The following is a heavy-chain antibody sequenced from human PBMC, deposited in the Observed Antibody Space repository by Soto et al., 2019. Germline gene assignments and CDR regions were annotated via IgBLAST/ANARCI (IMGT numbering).Heavy chain of an antibody. V-gene: IGHV3-30*18. CDR1: GFTFSSYG. Sequence: PGGSLRLSCAASGFTFSSYGMHWVRQAPGKGLEWVAVISYDGSNKYYADSVKGRFTISRDNSKNTLYLQMNSLRAEDTAVYYCAKDRYQLRYYMDVWGKGTTVTVSS. CDR3: AKDRYQLRYYMDV. CDR2: ISYDGSNK. D-gene: IGHD2-2*01. J-gene: IGHJ6*03.